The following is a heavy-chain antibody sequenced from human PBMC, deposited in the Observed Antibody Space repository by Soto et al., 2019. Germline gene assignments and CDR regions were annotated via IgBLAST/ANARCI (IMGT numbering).Heavy chain of an antibody. J-gene: IGHJ4*02. D-gene: IGHD6-13*01. Sequence: PSETLSLTCTVSAGSISHYHWNWIRPAPGTGMEWIGYIYYNGSTHYNPSLTSRVTISVDMSKNQFSLKLSSVTAADTAVYYCARGPSSSWYRPGRPLDYWGQGTLVTVSS. CDR1: AGSISHYH. V-gene: IGHV4-59*12. CDR2: IYYNGST. CDR3: ARGPSSSWYRPGRPLDY.